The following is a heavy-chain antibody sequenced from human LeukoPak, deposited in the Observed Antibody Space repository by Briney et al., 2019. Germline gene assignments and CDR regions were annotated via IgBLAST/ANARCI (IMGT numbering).Heavy chain of an antibody. D-gene: IGHD6-19*01. CDR1: GGSISSYY. V-gene: IGHV4-59*01. Sequence: SETLSLTCTVSGGSISSYYWSWIRQSPGKGLEWIGYIYYSGSTNYNPSLKSRVTMSVDTAKNQFSLQLSSVSAADTAVYYCARVGPAVTSPFDYWGRGTLVTVSS. J-gene: IGHJ4*02. CDR3: ARVGPAVTSPFDY. CDR2: IYYSGST.